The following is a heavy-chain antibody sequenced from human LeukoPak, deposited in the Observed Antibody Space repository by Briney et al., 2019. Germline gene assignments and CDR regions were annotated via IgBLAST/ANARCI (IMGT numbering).Heavy chain of an antibody. V-gene: IGHV4-38-2*01. J-gene: IGHJ4*02. CDR1: GYSISSGYY. Sequence: SETLSLTCAVSGYSISSGYYWGWIRQPPGKGLEWIGSIYHSGSTYYNPSLKSRVTISVDTSKNQFSLKLSSVTAADTAVYYCARMSNWLPDYWGRGTLVTVSS. CDR3: ARMSNWLPDY. CDR2: IYHSGST. D-gene: IGHD7-27*01.